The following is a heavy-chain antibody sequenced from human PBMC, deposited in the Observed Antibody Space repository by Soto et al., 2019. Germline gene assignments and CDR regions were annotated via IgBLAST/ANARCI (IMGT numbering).Heavy chain of an antibody. CDR1: GYTFAIYG. CDR3: ARDLAAGNCDY. V-gene: IGHV1-18*01. CDR2: ISAYNGNT. Sequence: ASVKVACKASGYTFAIYGSSWGRQAPGQGLEWMGWISAYNGNTNYAQKLQGRVTMTTDTSTSTAYMELRSLRSDDTAVYYCARDLAAGNCDYWGQGTLVTVSS. J-gene: IGHJ4*02. D-gene: IGHD6-13*01.